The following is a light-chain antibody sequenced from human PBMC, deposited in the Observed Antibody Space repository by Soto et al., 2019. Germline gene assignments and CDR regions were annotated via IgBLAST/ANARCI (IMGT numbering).Light chain of an antibody. CDR1: SSNIGSNY. V-gene: IGLV1-47*01. CDR2: RNN. Sequence: QSVLTQPPSASWTPGQSVTISCSGSSSNIGSNYVYWYQQLPGAAPKLLIYRNNQRPSGVPDRFSGSKSGTSASLAISGLRSEDEADYYCAAWDDSLSGYVFGTGTKVTVL. CDR3: AAWDDSLSGYV. J-gene: IGLJ1*01.